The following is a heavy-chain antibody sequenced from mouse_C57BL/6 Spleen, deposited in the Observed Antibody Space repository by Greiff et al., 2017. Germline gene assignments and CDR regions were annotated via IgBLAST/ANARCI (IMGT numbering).Heavy chain of an antibody. J-gene: IGHJ3*01. D-gene: IGHD2-3*01. CDR3: ARDGYYDAY. CDR1: GYAFSSSW. V-gene: IGHV1-82*01. Sequence: VQLQQSGPELVKPGASVKISCKASGYAFSSSWMNWVKQRPGKGLEWIGRIYPGDGDTNYNGKFKGKATLTADKSSSTAYMQLSSLTSEDSAVYFCARDGYYDAYWGQGTLVTVSA. CDR2: IYPGDGDT.